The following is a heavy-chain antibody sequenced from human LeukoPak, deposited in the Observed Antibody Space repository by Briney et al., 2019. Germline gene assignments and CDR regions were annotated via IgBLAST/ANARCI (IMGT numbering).Heavy chain of an antibody. J-gene: IGHJ4*02. CDR2: FDPEDGET. CDR1: GYILTELL. D-gene: IGHD3-10*01. Sequence: ASVKVSCKVSGYILTELLMHWVRQAPGKGLEWMGGFDPEDGETIYAQKFQGRVTMTEDTSTDTAYMELSSLRPEDTAVYYCTTWQGSMETMVRDSRGQGTLVTVSS. CDR3: TTWQGSMETMVRDS. V-gene: IGHV1-24*01.